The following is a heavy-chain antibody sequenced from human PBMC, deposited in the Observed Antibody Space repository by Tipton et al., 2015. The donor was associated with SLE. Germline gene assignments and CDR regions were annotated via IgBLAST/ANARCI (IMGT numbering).Heavy chain of an antibody. D-gene: IGHD6-6*01. J-gene: IGHJ4*02. CDR2: ISSSSTTI. CDR3: SRAGAVRPPDY. V-gene: IGHV3-48*01. CDR1: GFTLSAYN. Sequence: SLRLSCSASGFTLSAYNMNWVRQAPGKGLEWVSYISSSSTTIYYPNSVRGRFTVSRDNAKNSLYLQMNNLGAEDTAVYYCSRAGAVRPPDYWGQGTLVTVSS.